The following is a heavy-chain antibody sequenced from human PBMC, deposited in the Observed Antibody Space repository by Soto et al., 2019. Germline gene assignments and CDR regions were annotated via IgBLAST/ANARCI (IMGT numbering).Heavy chain of an antibody. J-gene: IGHJ4*02. D-gene: IGHD6-13*01. CDR2: IWYDGSNK. V-gene: IGHV3-33*01. CDR3: ARDPAGDSSSG. CDR1: GFTFSSYG. Sequence: QVQLVESGGGVVQPGRSLRLSCAASGFTFSSYGMHWVRQAPGKGLEWVAVIWYDGSNKYYADSVKGRFTISRDNSKNTLYLQMNSLRAEDTAVYYCARDPAGDSSSGWGQGTLVTVSS.